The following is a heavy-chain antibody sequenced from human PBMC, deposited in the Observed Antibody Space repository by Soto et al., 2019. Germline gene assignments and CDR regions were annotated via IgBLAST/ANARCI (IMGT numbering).Heavy chain of an antibody. CDR2: IYDSGST. V-gene: IGHV4-30-4*01. D-gene: IGHD7-27*01. CDR1: GGSISSAYYY. Sequence: SETLSLTCTVSGGSISSAYYYWSWIRQPPGKGLEWIGHIYDSGSTYSNPSLQSQVTISMDTSKNQFSLKLSSVTAADTAVYYCARGPSGDKVDYWGQGALVTVSS. J-gene: IGHJ4*02. CDR3: ARGPSGDKVDY.